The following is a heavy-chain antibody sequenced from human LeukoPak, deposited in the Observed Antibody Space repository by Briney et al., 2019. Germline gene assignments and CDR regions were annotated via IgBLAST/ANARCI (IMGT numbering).Heavy chain of an antibody. CDR3: AREEKDRAYVDDY. V-gene: IGHV4-34*01. J-gene: IGHJ4*02. CDR1: GGSISSYY. Sequence: SETLSLTCTVSGGSISSYYWSWIRQPPGKGLEWIGEINHSGSTNYNPSLKSRVTISVDTSKNQFSLKLSSVTAADTAVYYCAREEKDRAYVDDYWGQGTLVTVSS. CDR2: INHSGST. D-gene: IGHD2-8*01.